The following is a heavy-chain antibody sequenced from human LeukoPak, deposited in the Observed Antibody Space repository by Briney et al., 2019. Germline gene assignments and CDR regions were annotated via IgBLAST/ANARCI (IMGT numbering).Heavy chain of an antibody. CDR3: TGHKVAKGRSPKKINPPFYHYYYHMDV. V-gene: IGHV3-15*01. CDR2: IKSKTDGGTT. D-gene: IGHD5-12*01. J-gene: IGHJ6*03. CDR1: GFTFSNAW. Sequence: GGSLRLSCAASGFTFSNAWMSWVRQAPGKGLEWVGRIKSKTDGGTTDYAAPVKGRFTISRDDSKNTLYLQMNSLKTEDTAVYYCTGHKVAKGRSPKKINPPFYHYYYHMDVRGKGTTVTV.